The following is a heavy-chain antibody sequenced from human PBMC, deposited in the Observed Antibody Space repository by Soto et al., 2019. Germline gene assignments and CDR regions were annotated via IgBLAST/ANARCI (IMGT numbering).Heavy chain of an antibody. CDR1: GYAFSSYG. V-gene: IGHV1-18*04. Sequence: QVQMVQSGAEVKKPGASVEVSCKASGYAFSSYGISWVRQAPGQGLEWMGWISAYNGNTKYAEGFQGRVTMTTDTYTCTAYMDLRYLRPDDTAVYYCARDPGTYSGSYRYWGQGTLVTVSS. CDR3: ARDPGTYSGSYRY. D-gene: IGHD1-26*01. CDR2: ISAYNGNT. J-gene: IGHJ4*02.